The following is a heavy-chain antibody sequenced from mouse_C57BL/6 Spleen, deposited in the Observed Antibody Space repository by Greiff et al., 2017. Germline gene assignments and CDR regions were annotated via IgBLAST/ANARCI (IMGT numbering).Heavy chain of an antibody. D-gene: IGHD1-1*01. CDR2: IDPSDSYT. V-gene: IGHV1-69*01. J-gene: IGHJ3*01. CDR1: GYTFTSYW. Sequence: QVQLQQPGAELVMPGASVKLSCKASGYTFTSYWMHWVKQRPGQGLEWIGEIDPSDSYTNYNQKFKGKSTLTVDKSSSTAYMQLSSLTSEDSAVYYCERRGSSSWFAYWGQGTLVTVSA. CDR3: ERRGSSSWFAY.